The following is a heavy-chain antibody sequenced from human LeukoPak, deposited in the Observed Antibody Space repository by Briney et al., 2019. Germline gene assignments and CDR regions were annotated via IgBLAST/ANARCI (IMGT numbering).Heavy chain of an antibody. Sequence: ASVKVSCKASGYTFTGYYMHWVRQSPGQGLEWMGWINPNSGGTNCAQKFQGRVTMTRDTSISTAYMELSRLRSDDTAVYYCARAGYAVEVAAKGWFDPWGQGTLVTVSS. CDR2: INPNSGGT. CDR3: ARAGYAVEVAAKGWFDP. D-gene: IGHD2-15*01. V-gene: IGHV1-2*02. J-gene: IGHJ5*02. CDR1: GYTFTGYY.